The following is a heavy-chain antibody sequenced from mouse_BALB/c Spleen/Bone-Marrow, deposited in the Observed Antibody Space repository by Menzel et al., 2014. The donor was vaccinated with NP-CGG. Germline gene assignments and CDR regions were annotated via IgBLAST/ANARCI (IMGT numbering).Heavy chain of an antibody. D-gene: IGHD1-1*01. CDR2: IYPGNSDT. CDR1: GYTFTSYW. CDR3: TRWNYYGSSYDY. V-gene: IGHV1-5*01. J-gene: IGHJ2*01. Sequence: SGTVLARPGASVKMSCKASGYTFTSYWMHWVKQRPGQGLEWIGAIYPGNSDTSYNQKFKGKAKLTAVTSTSTAYMELSSLTNEDSAVYYCTRWNYYGSSYDYWGRGTTLTVSS.